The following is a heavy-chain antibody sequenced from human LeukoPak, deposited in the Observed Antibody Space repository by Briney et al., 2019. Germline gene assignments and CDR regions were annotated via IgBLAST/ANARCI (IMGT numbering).Heavy chain of an antibody. CDR2: ISSSGSTT. D-gene: IGHD2/OR15-2a*01. CDR1: GFTFSSYE. J-gene: IGHJ4*02. V-gene: IGHV3-48*03. Sequence: PGGSLRLSCAASGFTFSSYEMNWVRQAPGKGLEWVSYISSSGSTTYYTDSVKGRFTISRDNAKNSLYLQMNSLRAEDTAVYYCARGQYSFDYWGQGTLVTVSS. CDR3: ARGQYSFDY.